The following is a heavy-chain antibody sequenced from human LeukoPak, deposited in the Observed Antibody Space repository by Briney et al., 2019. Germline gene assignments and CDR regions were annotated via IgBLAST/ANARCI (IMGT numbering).Heavy chain of an antibody. CDR3: ARGGAYYYYMDV. CDR2: ISSLSSYI. Sequence: GGSLRLSCAASGFTFSNYSMNWVRQAPGKGLEWVSSISSLSSYIYYADSLKGRFTISRDNAKNSLYLQMNSLRAEDTAVYYCARGGAYYYYMDVWGKGTTVTVSS. J-gene: IGHJ6*03. CDR1: GFTFSNYS. D-gene: IGHD4/OR15-4a*01. V-gene: IGHV3-21*01.